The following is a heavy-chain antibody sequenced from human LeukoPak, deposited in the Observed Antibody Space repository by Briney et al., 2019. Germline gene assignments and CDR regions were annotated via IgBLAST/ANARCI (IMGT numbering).Heavy chain of an antibody. CDR1: GFAFSSYS. V-gene: IGHV3-21*01. D-gene: IGHD1-26*01. J-gene: IGHJ3*02. Sequence: GGSLRLSCAASGFAFSSYSVNWVRQAPGKGLEWVSSISSSSSYIYYADSVKGRFTISRDNAKNSLYLQMNSLRAEDTAVYYCAREVLSGSYYCDAFDIWGQGTMVTVSS. CDR2: ISSSSSYI. CDR3: AREVLSGSYYCDAFDI.